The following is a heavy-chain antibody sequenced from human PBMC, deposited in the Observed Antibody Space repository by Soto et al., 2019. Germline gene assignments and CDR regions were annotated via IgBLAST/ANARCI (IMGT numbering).Heavy chain of an antibody. CDR1: GFSLSTSGVG. CDR2: IYWNDDK. CDR3: ARNEWYSSSWYPAPYYGMDV. V-gene: IGHV2-5*01. Sequence: SGPTLVNPTQTLTLTCTFSGFSLSTSGVGVGWIRQPPGKALEWLALIYWNDDKRYSPSLKSRLTITKDTSKNQVVLTMTNMDPLDTSTYYCARNEWYSSSWYPAPYYGMDVWGQGTTVTVAS. J-gene: IGHJ6*02. D-gene: IGHD6-13*01.